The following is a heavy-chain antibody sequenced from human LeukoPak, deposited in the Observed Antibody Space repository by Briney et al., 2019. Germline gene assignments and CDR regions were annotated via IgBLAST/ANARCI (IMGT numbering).Heavy chain of an antibody. J-gene: IGHJ1*01. CDR2: ISSEAYGWTT. CDR3: TRAPNPLGIAAAVRD. D-gene: IGHD6-13*01. Sequence: GALRLSCTASGFTFGDFAMSWFRQAPGKGLAWVGFISSEAYGWTTEYAASVKGRFTISRDDSKNIAYLQMNSLKTEDTAVYYCTRAPNPLGIAAAVRDWGQGTLVTVSS. V-gene: IGHV3-49*03. CDR1: GFTFGDFA.